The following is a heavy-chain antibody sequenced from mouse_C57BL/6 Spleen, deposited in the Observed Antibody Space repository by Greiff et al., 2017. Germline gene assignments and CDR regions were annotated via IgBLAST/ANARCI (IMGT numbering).Heavy chain of an antibody. V-gene: IGHV1-4*01. CDR3: ARSGSTVVATEY. CDR1: GYTFTSYT. D-gene: IGHD1-1*01. Sequence: VKLQESGAELARPGASVKMSCKASGYTFTSYTMHWVKQRPGQGLEWIGYINPSSGYTKYNQKFKDKATLTADKSSSTAYMQLSSLTSEDSAVYYCARSGSTVVATEYWGQGTTLTGSS. J-gene: IGHJ2*01. CDR2: INPSSGYT.